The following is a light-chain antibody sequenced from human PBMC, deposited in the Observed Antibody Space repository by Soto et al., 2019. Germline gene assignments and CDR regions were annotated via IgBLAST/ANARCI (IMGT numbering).Light chain of an antibody. CDR3: QQSYSTPRT. CDR2: HAS. Sequence: DIQMTQSPSTLSASVRDRVTITCLASQNVNRRLAWYQQKPGKAPNLLIYHASSLESGVPSRLSGSGSGTEFTLTISSLQPDDFATYYCQQSYSTPRTFGQGTKVDI. J-gene: IGKJ1*01. CDR1: QNVNRR. V-gene: IGKV1-5*01.